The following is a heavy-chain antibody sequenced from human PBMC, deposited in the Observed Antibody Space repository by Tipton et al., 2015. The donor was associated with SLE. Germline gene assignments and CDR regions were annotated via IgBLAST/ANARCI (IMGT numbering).Heavy chain of an antibody. D-gene: IGHD4-17*01. V-gene: IGHV3-7*01. CDR1: GFTFSTYW. CDR3: ARGPRNDHGDPWD. Sequence: GSLRLSCTASGFTFSTYWMTWVRQAPGKGPEWVANIKRDGSEKHYVDSVKGRFTISRDNSKNTLYLQMGSLRVEDMALYYCARGPRNDHGDPWDWGQGTLVTVSS. CDR2: IKRDGSEK. J-gene: IGHJ4*02.